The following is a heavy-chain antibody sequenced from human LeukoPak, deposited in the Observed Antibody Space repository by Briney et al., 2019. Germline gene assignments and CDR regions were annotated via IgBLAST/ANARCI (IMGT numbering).Heavy chain of an antibody. Sequence: GESLKISCQSSGYSFTDYWIVWVRQVPGKGLEWMGIIYPGDSDPRYSPSFQGQVTISADTSISTAYLQWRSLKASDSAMYYCVRHGLGSSWFGFDYWGQGTLVTVSS. J-gene: IGHJ4*02. CDR3: VRHGLGSSWFGFDY. CDR2: IYPGDSDP. V-gene: IGHV5-51*01. D-gene: IGHD6-13*01. CDR1: GYSFTDYW.